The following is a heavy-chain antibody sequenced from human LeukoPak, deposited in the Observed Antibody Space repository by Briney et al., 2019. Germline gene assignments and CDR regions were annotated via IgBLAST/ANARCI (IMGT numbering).Heavy chain of an antibody. CDR2: ISAYNGNT. Sequence: ASVKVSCKASGYTFTSYGISWVRQAHGQGLEWMGWISAYNGNTNYAQKLQGRVTMTTDTSTSTAYMELRSLRSDDTAVYYCARDRAYDILTGYSSFGYWGQGTLVTVSS. CDR3: ARDRAYDILTGYSSFGY. CDR1: GYTFTSYG. J-gene: IGHJ4*02. V-gene: IGHV1-18*04. D-gene: IGHD3-9*01.